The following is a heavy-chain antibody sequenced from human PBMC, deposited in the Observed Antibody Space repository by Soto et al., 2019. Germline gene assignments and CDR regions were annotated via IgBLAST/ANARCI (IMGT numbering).Heavy chain of an antibody. CDR1: GFTFSSYG. CDR3: ARDPEGDYLFDY. V-gene: IGHV3-33*01. Sequence: QVQLVESGGGVVQPGRSLRLSCAASGFTFSSYGMHWVRQAPGKGLEWVAVIWYDGSNKYYADSVKGRFTISRDNSKNTLYLQMNSLRAEYTAVYYCARDPEGDYLFDYWGQGTLVTVSS. CDR2: IWYDGSNK. J-gene: IGHJ4*02. D-gene: IGHD4-17*01.